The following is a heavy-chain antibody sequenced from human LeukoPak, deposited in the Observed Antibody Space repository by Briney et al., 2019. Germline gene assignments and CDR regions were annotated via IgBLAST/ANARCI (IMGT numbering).Heavy chain of an antibody. CDR3: ASRIMTFGVFHY. D-gene: IGHD3/OR15-3a*01. J-gene: IGHJ4*02. CDR1: GGSISSYY. Sequence: SETLSLTCTVSGGSISSYYWSWIRQPPGKGLEWIGYIYNSGSTNYNPSLKSRVTISVDTSKNQFSLKLSSVTAADTAVYYCASRIMTFGVFHYWCQGTLVTVSS. CDR2: IYNSGST. V-gene: IGHV4-59*01.